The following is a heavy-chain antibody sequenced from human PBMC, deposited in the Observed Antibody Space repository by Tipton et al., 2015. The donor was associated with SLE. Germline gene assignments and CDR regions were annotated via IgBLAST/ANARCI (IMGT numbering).Heavy chain of an antibody. CDR2: TYYSGST. V-gene: IGHV4-59*08. CDR1: GGSISSYY. D-gene: IGHD4-23*01. CDR3: ARTDGGNSRSWFDP. Sequence: LSLTCTVSGGSISSYYWSWIRQPPGKGLEWIGYTYYSGSTNYNPSLKSRVTISVDTSKNQFSLKLSSVTAADTAVYYCARTDGGNSRSWFDPWGQGTLVTVSS. J-gene: IGHJ5*02.